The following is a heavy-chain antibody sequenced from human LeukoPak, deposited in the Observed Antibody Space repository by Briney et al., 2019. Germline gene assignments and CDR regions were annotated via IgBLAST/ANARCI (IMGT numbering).Heavy chain of an antibody. CDR3: ARDLYYYDSSGYSPYYFDY. CDR2: IIPIFGTA. D-gene: IGHD3-22*01. CDR1: GGTFSGYA. J-gene: IGHJ4*02. V-gene: IGHV1-69*05. Sequence: ASVKVSCEASGGTFSGYAISWVRQAPGQGLEWMGRIIPIFGTANYAQKFQGRVTITTDESTSTAYMELSSLRSEDTAVYYCARDLYYYDSSGYSPYYFDYWGQGTLVTVSS.